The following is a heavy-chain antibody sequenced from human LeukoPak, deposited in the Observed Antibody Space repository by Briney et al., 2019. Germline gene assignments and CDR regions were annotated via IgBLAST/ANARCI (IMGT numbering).Heavy chain of an antibody. V-gene: IGHV3-21*01. J-gene: IGHJ4*02. CDR3: ARDSRDPTMRFDH. D-gene: IGHD5-18*01. CDR1: GFTFSVYS. CDR2: ISSSSRDI. Sequence: GGSLRLSCAASGFTFSVYSMNWVRQAPGKGLEWVSSISSSSRDIYYADSVKGRFTVSRDNAKNSLYLQMNSLRAEDTAVYYCARDSRDPTMRFDHWGQGTLVTVSS.